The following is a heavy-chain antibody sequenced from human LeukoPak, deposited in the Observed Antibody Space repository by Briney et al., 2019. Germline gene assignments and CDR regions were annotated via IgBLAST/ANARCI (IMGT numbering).Heavy chain of an antibody. D-gene: IGHD2-21*01. CDR1: GYTFTSYG. V-gene: IGHV1-18*01. Sequence: ASVKVSCKASGYTFTSYGISWVREAPGQGLEWMGWISAYNGNTNYAQKLQGRVTMTTDTSTSTAYMELRSLRSDDTAVYYCASSDSVFHALDPWSQGTLVTVSS. CDR3: ASSDSVFHALDP. J-gene: IGHJ5*02. CDR2: ISAYNGNT.